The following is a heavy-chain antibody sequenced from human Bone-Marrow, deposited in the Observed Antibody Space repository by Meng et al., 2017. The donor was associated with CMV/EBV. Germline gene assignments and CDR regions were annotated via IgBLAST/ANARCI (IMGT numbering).Heavy chain of an antibody. Sequence: SETLSLTCTVSGGSISSSSYYWGWIRQPPGKGLEWIGSIYYSGSTYYNPSLKSRVTISVDTSKNQFSLKLSSVTAADTAVYYCAKGQTVGGDFWSGKDCDCWGQGTLVTVSS. V-gene: IGHV4-39*07. J-gene: IGHJ4*02. CDR1: GGSISSSSYY. CDR2: IYYSGST. CDR3: AKGQTVGGDFWSGKDCDC. D-gene: IGHD3-3*01.